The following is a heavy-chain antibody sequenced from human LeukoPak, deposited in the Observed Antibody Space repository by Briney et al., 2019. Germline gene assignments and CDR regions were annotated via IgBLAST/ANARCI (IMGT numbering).Heavy chain of an antibody. V-gene: IGHV3-64D*06. CDR2: ISRDGGTA. CDR3: VKYSSGWYYDY. Sequence: SGGSLRLSCAASGFAFRKYSIHWVRQAPGKGLEYVSGISRDGGTADYANSVKGRFTISRDNSKSTLYLQMSSLRTEDTAVYYCVKYSSGWYYDYWGQGTLVTVSS. J-gene: IGHJ4*02. CDR1: GFAFRKYS. D-gene: IGHD6-19*01.